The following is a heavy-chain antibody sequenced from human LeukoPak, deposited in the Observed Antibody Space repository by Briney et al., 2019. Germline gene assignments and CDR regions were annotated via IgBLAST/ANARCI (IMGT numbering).Heavy chain of an antibody. CDR3: ARHRSSTSWYYY. V-gene: IGHV4-59*08. CDR2: IYDSGST. Sequence: SETLSLTCTVSGGSISSYYWSWIRQPPGKGLEWIGNIYDSGSTNYNPSLKSRVTISVDTSKNQFSLKLSSVTAADTAVYYCARHRSSTSWYYYWGQGTLVTVSS. J-gene: IGHJ4*02. CDR1: GGSISSYY. D-gene: IGHD2-2*01.